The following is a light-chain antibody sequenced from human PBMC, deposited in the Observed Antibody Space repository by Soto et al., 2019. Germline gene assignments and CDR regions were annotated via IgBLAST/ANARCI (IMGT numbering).Light chain of an antibody. CDR1: SGNIVSNY. CDR2: EDD. J-gene: IGLJ2*01. V-gene: IGLV6-57*01. CDR3: QSYDADILI. Sequence: NFVLTQPHSVSETPGKTVTISCTRSSGNIVSNYVQWYQQRPGSSPTTVIYEDDDRPSGVPDRFSASIDTSSNSASLTISGLKTEDEADYYCQSYDADILIFGGGTKLTV.